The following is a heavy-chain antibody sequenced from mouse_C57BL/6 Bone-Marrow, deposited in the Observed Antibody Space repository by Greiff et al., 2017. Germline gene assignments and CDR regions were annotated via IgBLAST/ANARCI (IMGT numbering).Heavy chain of an antibody. D-gene: IGHD3-1*01. CDR1: GYTFTSYW. J-gene: IGHJ4*01. CDR2: IYPGSGST. Sequence: VKLQQPRAELVKPGASVKMSCKASGYTFTSYWITWVKQRPGQGLEWIGDIYPGSGSTNYNEKFKSKATLTVDTSSSTAYMQLSSLTSEDSAVYYCARGGYGGYAMDYWGQGTSVTVSS. V-gene: IGHV1-55*01. CDR3: ARGGYGGYAMDY.